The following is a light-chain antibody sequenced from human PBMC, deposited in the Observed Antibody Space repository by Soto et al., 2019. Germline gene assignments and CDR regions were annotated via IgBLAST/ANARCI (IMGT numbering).Light chain of an antibody. Sequence: DIQMTQSPPSVSASVGDRVTITCRASQDVGKWLAWYQQKPGKAPTLLIHGASSLQSGVPPRYSGSGYGTDFTLTISSLQPEDFATYYCQQLESYPSTFGGGTKVEIK. CDR1: QDVGKW. CDR3: QQLESYPST. V-gene: IGKV1-12*02. CDR2: GAS. J-gene: IGKJ4*01.